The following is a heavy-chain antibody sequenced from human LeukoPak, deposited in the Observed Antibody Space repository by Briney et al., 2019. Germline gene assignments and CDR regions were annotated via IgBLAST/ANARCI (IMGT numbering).Heavy chain of an antibody. J-gene: IGHJ5*02. CDR3: ARDKAPVTYYYGSGSYYSVEEGSNWFDP. CDR1: GFTFSSYW. V-gene: IGHV3-74*01. D-gene: IGHD3-10*01. Sequence: PGGSLRLSCAASGFTFSSYWMQWVRQAPGKGLVWVSRINSDGSSTSYADSVKGRFTISRDNAKNTLYLQMNSLRAEDTAVYYCARDKAPVTYYYGSGSYYSVEEGSNWFDPWGQGTLVTVSS. CDR2: INSDGSST.